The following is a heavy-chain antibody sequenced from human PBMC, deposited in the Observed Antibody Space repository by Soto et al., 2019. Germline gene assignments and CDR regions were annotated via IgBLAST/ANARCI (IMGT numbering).Heavy chain of an antibody. J-gene: IGHJ6*01. V-gene: IGHV5-51*01. D-gene: IGHD3-10*01. CDR3: ASLGLLVAFYNYYCDLDF. Sequence: GEALKISCKGSWYSFTSYWIGYVSQMPGKGLEWMGIIYPSDSDTRYSPSFQGQVTISADKSIRTAYLQWSRLKASDTAMYDFASLGLLVAFYNYYCDLDFWRPGTTFAVSS. CDR2: IYPSDSDT. CDR1: WYSFTSYW.